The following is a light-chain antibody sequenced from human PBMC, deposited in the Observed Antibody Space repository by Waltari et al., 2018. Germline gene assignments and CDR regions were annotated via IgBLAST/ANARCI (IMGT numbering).Light chain of an antibody. V-gene: IGLV3-1*01. CDR1: NLGNKY. CDR2: QDS. J-gene: IGLJ2*01. Sequence: SYELTQTPSVTVLPGQTASITCSGNNLGNKYVCWYQQKPGQSPLLGIYQDSKRPSEIPERFSGSKSGNTATLTISGTQAMDEADYYCQTWDSGSTVVFGGGTKLTVL. CDR3: QTWDSGSTVV.